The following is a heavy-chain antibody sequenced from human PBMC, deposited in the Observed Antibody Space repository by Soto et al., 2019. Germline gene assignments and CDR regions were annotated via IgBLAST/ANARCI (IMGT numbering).Heavy chain of an antibody. J-gene: IGHJ6*02. CDR1: GFTFDDYT. Sequence: PGGSLRLSCAASGFTFDDYTMHWVRQAPGKGLEWVSLISWDGGSTYYADSVKGRFTISRDNAKNSLYLEMSSLRPEDTAVYYCARGIQLWANYYYYGMDVWGQGTTVTAP. CDR2: ISWDGGST. V-gene: IGHV3-43*01. D-gene: IGHD5-18*01. CDR3: ARGIQLWANYYYYGMDV.